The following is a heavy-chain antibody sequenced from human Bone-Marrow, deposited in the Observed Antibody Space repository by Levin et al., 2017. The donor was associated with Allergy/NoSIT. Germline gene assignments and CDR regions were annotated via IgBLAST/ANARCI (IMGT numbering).Heavy chain of an antibody. J-gene: IGHJ4*02. Sequence: GESLKISCQVSGYTLSEFSMHWVRQAPGKGLEWMGVVDSEDGEIIYAEKFQGRVTMTEDTSTDTAYMELSSLTSDDTALYYCATDYDYWGQGTLVTVSS. V-gene: IGHV1-24*01. CDR3: ATDYDY. CDR2: VDSEDGEI. CDR1: GYTLSEFS.